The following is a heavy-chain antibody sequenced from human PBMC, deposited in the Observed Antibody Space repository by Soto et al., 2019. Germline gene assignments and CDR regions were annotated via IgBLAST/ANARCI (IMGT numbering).Heavy chain of an antibody. CDR3: ARLGSYSSASYYYYYYVMDV. J-gene: IGHJ6*02. CDR1: GYSFTSYW. Sequence: GESLKISCKGSGYSFTSYWIGWVRQMPGKGLEWMGIIYPGDSDTRYSPSFQGQVTISADKSISTAYLQWSSLKASDTAMYYCARLGSYSSASYYYYYYVMDVWGQGTTVTLSS. V-gene: IGHV5-51*01. D-gene: IGHD6-6*01. CDR2: IYPGDSDT.